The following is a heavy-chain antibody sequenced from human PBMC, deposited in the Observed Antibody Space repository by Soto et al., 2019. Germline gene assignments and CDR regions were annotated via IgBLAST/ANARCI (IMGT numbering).Heavy chain of an antibody. CDR1: GGSISSSSYY. CDR2: IAYSGST. CDR3: AGGAEIATILSPTLTSY. V-gene: IGHV4-39*01. J-gene: IGHJ4*02. D-gene: IGHD2-21*01. Sequence: QLQLQESGPGLVKPSETLSLTCTVSGGSISSSSYYWGWIRQPPGKGLEWLGSIAYSGSTYYNPSLKSRVTISVDTSKDRFSLKLSSVTAADTAVYYCAGGAEIATILSPTLTSYWGQGTLVTVSS.